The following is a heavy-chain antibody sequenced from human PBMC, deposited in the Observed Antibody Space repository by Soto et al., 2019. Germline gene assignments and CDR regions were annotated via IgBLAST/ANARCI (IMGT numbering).Heavy chain of an antibody. V-gene: IGHV4-31*11. CDR3: ARFSPPGYYYMDV. CDR2: IHYSGRT. Sequence: QVQLQESGPGLVKPSQTLSLTCAVSGGLINSGGYYWTWIRQPPGRGLAWVGHIHYSGRTFYNPSLESRLVISVDTPENQFSLKLRSVTAADTAVYYCARFSPPGYYYMDVWGKGTSVTVAS. J-gene: IGHJ6*03. CDR1: GGLINSGGYY.